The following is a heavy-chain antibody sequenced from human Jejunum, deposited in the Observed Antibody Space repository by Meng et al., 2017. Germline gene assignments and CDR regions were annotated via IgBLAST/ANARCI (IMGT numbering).Heavy chain of an antibody. CDR1: GFTFRNYW. CDR2: INEDGREE. CDR3: ARVKAFSSSCFDS. J-gene: IGHJ4*02. V-gene: IGHV3-7*01. Sequence: GESLKISCAASGFTFRNYWMGWVRQVPGKGLEWVANINEDGREEHYLDSVKGRFTISRDNAKNSLYLQMNSLRVEDTAVYYCARVKAFSSSCFDSWGQGTLVTVSS. D-gene: IGHD6-6*01.